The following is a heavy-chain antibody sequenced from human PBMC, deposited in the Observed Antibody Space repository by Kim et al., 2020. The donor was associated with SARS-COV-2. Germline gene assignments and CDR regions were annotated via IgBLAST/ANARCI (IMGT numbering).Heavy chain of an antibody. J-gene: IGHJ4*02. CDR2: IWYDGSNK. D-gene: IGHD2-2*01. CDR3: AREGPAATVNGFDY. V-gene: IGHV3-33*01. CDR1: GFTFRSYG. Sequence: GGSLRLSCAASGFTFRSYGMHWVRQAPGKGLEWVAVIWYDGSNKYYADSVKGRFTISRDNSKNTLYLQMNSLRAGDTAVYYCAREGPAATVNGFDYWGQG.